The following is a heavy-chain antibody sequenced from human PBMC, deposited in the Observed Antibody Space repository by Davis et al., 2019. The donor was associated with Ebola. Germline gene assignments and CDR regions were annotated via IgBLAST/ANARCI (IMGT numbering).Heavy chain of an antibody. CDR1: GYSVSDLA. D-gene: IGHD6-13*01. J-gene: IGHJ5*02. CDR2: LHPENLET. CDR3: ATVATAADGVDWLDP. V-gene: IGHV1-24*01. Sequence: AASVKVSCKVSGYSVSDLAIHWVRQAPGQGLEWMGGLHPENLETTHAQRFQGRVTLTEDTTTDTAYMELSSLTADETAIYYCATVATAADGVDWLDPWGQGTLVTVSS.